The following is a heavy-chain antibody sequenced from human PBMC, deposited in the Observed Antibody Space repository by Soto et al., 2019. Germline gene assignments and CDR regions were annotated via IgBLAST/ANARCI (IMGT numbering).Heavy chain of an antibody. CDR2: INPNSGGT. CDR1: GYTFTGYY. V-gene: IGHV1-2*04. Sequence: ASVKVSCKASGYTFTGYYMHWVRQAPGQGLEWMGWINPNSGGTNYAQKFQGWVTMTRDTSISTAYMELSRLRSDDTAVYYCARVPKSDGYNYYFDYWGQGTLVTVSS. J-gene: IGHJ4*02. CDR3: ARVPKSDGYNYYFDY. D-gene: IGHD5-12*01.